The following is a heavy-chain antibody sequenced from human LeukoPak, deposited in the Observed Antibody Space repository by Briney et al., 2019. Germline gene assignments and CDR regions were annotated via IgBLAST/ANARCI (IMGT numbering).Heavy chain of an antibody. D-gene: IGHD2-2*01. CDR1: GGSISSGSYY. V-gene: IGHV4-61*02. CDR2: IYTSGST. CDR3: ARVPIVCSSTSCSYYGMDV. Sequence: SQTLSLTCTVSGGSISSGSYYWSWIRQPAGKGLEWIGRIYTSGSTNYNPSLKSRVTISVDTSRNQFSLKLSSVTAADTAVYYCARVPIVCSSTSCSYYGMDVWGQGTTVTVSS. J-gene: IGHJ6*02.